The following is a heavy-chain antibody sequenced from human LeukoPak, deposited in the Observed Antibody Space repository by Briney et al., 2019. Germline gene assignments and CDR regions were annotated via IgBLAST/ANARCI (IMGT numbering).Heavy chain of an antibody. Sequence: PGGSLRLSCAASGFTFSSFAMSWVRQAPGKGLGWVSSISGGGDSTYYADSVKGRFTISRDNSKNTLYLQMNSLRAEDTAVYYCARTDSGYDLYYCYYMDVWGKGTTVTVSS. CDR2: ISGGGDST. V-gene: IGHV3-23*01. CDR1: GFTFSSFA. J-gene: IGHJ6*03. CDR3: ARTDSGYDLYYCYYMDV. D-gene: IGHD5-12*01.